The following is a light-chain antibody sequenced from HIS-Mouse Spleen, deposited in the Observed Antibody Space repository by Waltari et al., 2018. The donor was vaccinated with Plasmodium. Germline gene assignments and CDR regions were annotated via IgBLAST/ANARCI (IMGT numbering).Light chain of an antibody. Sequence: DIQMTQSPSTLSASVGDRVTIPCRASQSISSWLAWYQQKPGKAPKVLIHKASSLESGVTSMFSGSGCGTECTLTISSLQPDDFATYYCQQYNSYWTFGQGTKVEIK. CDR1: QSISSW. CDR2: KAS. CDR3: QQYNSYWT. J-gene: IGKJ1*01. V-gene: IGKV1-5*03.